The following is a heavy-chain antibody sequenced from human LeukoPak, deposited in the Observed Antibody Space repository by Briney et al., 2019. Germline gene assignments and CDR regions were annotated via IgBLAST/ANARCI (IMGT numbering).Heavy chain of an antibody. CDR2: IKQDGSEK. V-gene: IGHV3-7*01. D-gene: IGHD6-13*01. Sequence: PGGSLRLSCAASGFTFSRYWMSWVRQAPGKGLEWVANIKQDGSEKYYVDSVKGRFTISRDNAKNSLYLQMNSLRAEDTPVYYCATTGYSSSRYYFDFWGQGTLVTVSS. CDR1: GFTFSRYW. CDR3: ATTGYSSSRYYFDF. J-gene: IGHJ4*02.